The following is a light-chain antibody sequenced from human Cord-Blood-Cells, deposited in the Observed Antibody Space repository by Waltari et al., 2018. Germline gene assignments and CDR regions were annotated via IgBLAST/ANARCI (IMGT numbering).Light chain of an antibody. V-gene: IGLV2-14*01. Sequence: QSALTQPASVSGSPGQSITISCTGTSSDVGGYNYVSWYQQHPGKAPKRMIYAVSKRPSGVSNRISGSKSGSTASRTISGLRAEDEADNYCSSYTSSSTVVFGGGTKLTVL. J-gene: IGLJ2*01. CDR1: SSDVGGYNY. CDR2: AVS. CDR3: SSYTSSSTVV.